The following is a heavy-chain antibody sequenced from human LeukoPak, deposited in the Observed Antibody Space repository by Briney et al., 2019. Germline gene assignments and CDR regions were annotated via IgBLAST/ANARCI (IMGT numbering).Heavy chain of an antibody. CDR3: ARHQVAGGDFDY. CDR2: IYYSGST. D-gene: IGHD6-19*01. Sequence: SETLSLTCTVSGGSISSSSYYWGWIRQPPGKGLEWIGSIYYSGSTYYNPSLKSRVTISVDTSRNQFSLKLSSVTAADTAMYYCARHQVAGGDFDYWGQGTLVTVSS. V-gene: IGHV4-39*01. CDR1: GGSISSSSYY. J-gene: IGHJ4*02.